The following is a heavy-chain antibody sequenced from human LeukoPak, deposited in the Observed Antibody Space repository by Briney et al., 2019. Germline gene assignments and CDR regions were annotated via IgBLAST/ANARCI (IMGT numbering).Heavy chain of an antibody. CDR3: AEVDSSGYQIDY. CDR2: ISLSGSS. Sequence: SETLSLTCTVSGGSISSGGYSWSWIRQPPGKGLEWIGYISLSGSSYYNPSLKSRITISIDPSNNQFSLRLTSVTAADTAMYYCAEVDSSGYQIDYWGQGTLVTVSS. V-gene: IGHV4-30-2*01. CDR1: GGSISSGGYS. D-gene: IGHD3-22*01. J-gene: IGHJ4*02.